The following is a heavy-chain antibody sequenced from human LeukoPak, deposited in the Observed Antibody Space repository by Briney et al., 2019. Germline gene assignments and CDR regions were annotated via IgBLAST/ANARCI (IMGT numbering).Heavy chain of an antibody. CDR2: ISGSGGST. V-gene: IGHV3-23*01. Sequence: GGSLRLSCAASGFTFSSYAMSWVRQAPGKGLEWVSAISGSGGSTYYADSVKGRFTISRDNSKNTLYLQMNSLRAEDTAVYYCAKPHSSGWYPGENWFDPWGQGTLVTVSS. CDR1: GFTFSSYA. J-gene: IGHJ5*02. D-gene: IGHD6-19*01. CDR3: AKPHSSGWYPGENWFDP.